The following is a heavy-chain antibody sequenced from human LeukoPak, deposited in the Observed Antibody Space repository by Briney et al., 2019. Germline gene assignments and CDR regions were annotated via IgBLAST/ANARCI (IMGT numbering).Heavy chain of an antibody. Sequence: PSETLSLTCTVSGGSIRSYYWSWIRQPPGKGLEWIGYIYYSGSTNYNPSLKSRVTISVDTSKNQFSLKLSSVTAADTAVYYCASGILTGHYSVDVWGQGTMVTVSS. J-gene: IGHJ3*01. D-gene: IGHD3-9*01. CDR1: GGSIRSYY. CDR3: ASGILTGHYSVDV. CDR2: IYYSGST. V-gene: IGHV4-59*01.